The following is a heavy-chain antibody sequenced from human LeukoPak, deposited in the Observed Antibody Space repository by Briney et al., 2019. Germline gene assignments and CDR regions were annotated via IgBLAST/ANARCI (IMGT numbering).Heavy chain of an antibody. V-gene: IGHV6-1*01. CDR1: GDSVSSNSAA. CDR3: ARGHPYSSSWYVSSFDY. J-gene: IGHJ4*02. D-gene: IGHD6-13*01. Sequence: SQTLSLTCAISGDSVSSNSAAWNWIRQSPSRGLEWLGRTYYRSKWYNDYAVSVKSRITINPDTSKNQFSLQLNSVTPEDTAVYYCARGHPYSSSWYVSSFDYWGQGTLVTVSS. CDR2: TYYRSKWYN.